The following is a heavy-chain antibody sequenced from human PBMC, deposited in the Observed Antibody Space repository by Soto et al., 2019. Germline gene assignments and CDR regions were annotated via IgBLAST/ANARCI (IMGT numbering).Heavy chain of an antibody. V-gene: IGHV4-59*01. CDR2: IYYSGST. CDR1: GGSISSYY. CDR3: ASQPWLVLNAFDI. Sequence: QVQLQESGPGLVKPSETLSLTCTVSGGSISSYYWSWIRQPPGKGLEWIGYIYYSGSTNYNPSLKSRVTISGDTSKHPFSLKLSSVTAADTAVYYCASQPWLVLNAFDIWGQGTMVTVSS. D-gene: IGHD6-19*01. J-gene: IGHJ3*02.